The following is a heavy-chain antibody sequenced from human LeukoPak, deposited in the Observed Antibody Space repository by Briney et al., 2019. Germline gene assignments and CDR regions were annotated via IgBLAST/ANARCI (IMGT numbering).Heavy chain of an antibody. CDR1: GFTFSSYG. Sequence: GGXLRLSCAASGFTFSSYGMHWVRQAPGKGLEWVAFIRYDGSNKYYADSVKGRFTISRDNSKNTLYLQMNSLRAEDTAVYYCAKGGLVFVVVALPDYWGQGTLVTVSS. CDR3: AKGGLVFVVVALPDY. V-gene: IGHV3-30*02. D-gene: IGHD3-22*01. CDR2: IRYDGSNK. J-gene: IGHJ4*02.